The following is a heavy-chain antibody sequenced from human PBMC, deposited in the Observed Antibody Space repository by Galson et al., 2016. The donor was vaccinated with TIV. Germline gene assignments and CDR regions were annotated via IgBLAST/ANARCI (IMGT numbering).Heavy chain of an antibody. D-gene: IGHD1-1*01. CDR3: ARGNDPGATYSLDY. J-gene: IGHJ4*02. Sequence: SLRLSCAASGFTFSRHWMSWVRQAPGKGLEWVANIKQDGDYKYYADSVKGRFTISRDNAKNSLYLQMNSLRAEDTAVYYCARGNDPGATYSLDYWGQGTLVTVSS. CDR2: IKQDGDYK. V-gene: IGHV3-7*01. CDR1: GFTFSRHW.